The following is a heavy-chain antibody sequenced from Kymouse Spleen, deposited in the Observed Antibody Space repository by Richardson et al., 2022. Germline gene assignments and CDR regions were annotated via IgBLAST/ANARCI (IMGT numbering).Heavy chain of an antibody. CDR1: GGSISSSSYY. D-gene: IGHD1-7*01. V-gene: IGHV4-39*01. CDR3: ARQVNWNYGLGYYYYGMDV. J-gene: IGHJ6*02. Sequence: QLQLQESGPGLVKPSETLSLTCTVSGGSISSSSYYWGWIRQPPGKGLEWIGSIYYSGSTYYNPSLKSRVTISVDTSKNQFSLKLSSVTAADTAVYYCARQVNWNYGLGYYYYGMDVWGQGTTVTVSS. CDR2: IYYSGST.